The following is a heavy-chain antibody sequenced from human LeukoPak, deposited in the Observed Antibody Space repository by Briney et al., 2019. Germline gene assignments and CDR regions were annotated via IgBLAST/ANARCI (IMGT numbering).Heavy chain of an antibody. CDR1: GGSISSYY. Sequence: PSETLSLTCTVSGGSISSYYWSWIRQPPGKGLEWIGEINHSGSTNYNPSLKSRVTISVDTSKNQFSLKLSSVTAADTAVYYCAGGTPLTRYWGQGTLVTVSS. CDR2: INHSGST. CDR3: AGGTPLTRY. V-gene: IGHV4-34*01. J-gene: IGHJ4*02.